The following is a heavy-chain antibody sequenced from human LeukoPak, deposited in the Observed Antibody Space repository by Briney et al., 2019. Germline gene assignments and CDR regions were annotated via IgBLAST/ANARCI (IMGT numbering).Heavy chain of an antibody. J-gene: IGHJ4*02. CDR3: ARERVAGTNFDY. D-gene: IGHD6-19*01. Sequence: PSETLSLTCSVSGYSISSGFYWDWIRQPPGKGLEWIGSFHHSGSTNYNPSLKSRVTISVDTSKNQFSLKLSSVTAADTAVYYCARERVAGTNFDYWGQGTLVTVSS. V-gene: IGHV4-38-2*02. CDR1: GYSISSGFY. CDR2: FHHSGST.